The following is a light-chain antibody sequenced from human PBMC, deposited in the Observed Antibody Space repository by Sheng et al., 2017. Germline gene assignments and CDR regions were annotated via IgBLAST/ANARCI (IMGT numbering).Light chain of an antibody. CDR1: QSISMW. CDR2: KAS. J-gene: IGKJ2*01. Sequence: DIQMTQSPSTLSASVGDRVTITCRASQSISMWLAWYQRKPGKAPTLLIYKASILETGVPSRFSGSASGTEFALTISSLQPDDFATYYCQQYNSVPYTFGQGTTVDI. V-gene: IGKV1-5*03. CDR3: QQYNSVPYT.